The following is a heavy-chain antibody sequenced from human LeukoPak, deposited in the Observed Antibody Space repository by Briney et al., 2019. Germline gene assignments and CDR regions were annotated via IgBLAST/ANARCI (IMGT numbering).Heavy chain of an antibody. J-gene: IGHJ4*02. CDR3: ARDGNSYGGDFDY. D-gene: IGHD5-18*01. V-gene: IGHV1-2*02. CDR1: GYTFTGYY. Sequence: ASVKVSCKASGYTFTGYYMHWVRQAPGQGLEWMGWINPNSGGTNCAQKFQGRVTMTRDMSISTAYMELSRLRSDDTAVYYCARDGNSYGGDFDYWGQGTLVTVSS. CDR2: INPNSGGT.